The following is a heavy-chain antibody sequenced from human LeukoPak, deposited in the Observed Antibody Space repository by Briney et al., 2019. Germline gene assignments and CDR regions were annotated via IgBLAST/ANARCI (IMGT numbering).Heavy chain of an antibody. CDR1: GYTFTSYG. Sequence: ASVKVSCKASGYTFTSYGISWVRQAPGQGLEWMGWISAYNGNTNYAQKLQGRVTMTTDTSTSTAYMELRSLRSDDTAVYYCARDRDSELLKADDAFDIWGQGTMVTVSS. D-gene: IGHD1-26*01. CDR3: ARDRDSELLKADDAFDI. V-gene: IGHV1-18*01. J-gene: IGHJ3*02. CDR2: ISAYNGNT.